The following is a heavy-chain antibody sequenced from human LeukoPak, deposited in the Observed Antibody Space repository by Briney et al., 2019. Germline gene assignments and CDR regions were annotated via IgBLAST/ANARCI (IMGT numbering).Heavy chain of an antibody. CDR3: ARDSSITIFGVALPNWFDP. J-gene: IGHJ5*02. CDR2: IYTSGST. V-gene: IGHV4-4*07. D-gene: IGHD3-3*01. Sequence: PSETLSLTCTVSGGSISSYYWSWIRQPAGKGLEWIGRIYTSGSTNYNPSLKSRVTMSVDTSKNQFSLKLSSVTAADAAVYYCARDSSITIFGVALPNWFDPWGQGTLVTVSS. CDR1: GGSISSYY.